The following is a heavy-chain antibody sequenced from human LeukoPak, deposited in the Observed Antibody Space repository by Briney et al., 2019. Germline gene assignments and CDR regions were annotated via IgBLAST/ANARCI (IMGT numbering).Heavy chain of an antibody. CDR3: AREVGATADY. Sequence: KPSETLSLTCTVSDDVITSNNWWSWVRPSPGKGLEWIGEIFHSGTTRYKASLESRVTMLLDKPKNQFSLRLNSVTAADTAVYYCAREVGATADYWGQGTLVTVSS. V-gene: IGHV4-4*02. D-gene: IGHD1-26*01. J-gene: IGHJ4*02. CDR2: IFHSGTT. CDR1: DDVITSNNW.